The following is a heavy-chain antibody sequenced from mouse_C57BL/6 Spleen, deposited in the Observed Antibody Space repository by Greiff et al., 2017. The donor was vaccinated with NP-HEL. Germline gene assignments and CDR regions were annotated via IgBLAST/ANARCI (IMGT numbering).Heavy chain of an antibody. J-gene: IGHJ3*01. CDR3: ARAPTAQATGFAY. Sequence: DVMLVESGGGLVKPGGSLKLSCAASGFTFSSYAMSWVRQTPEKRLEWVTTISDGGSYTYYPDNVKGRFTISRDNAKNNLYLQMSHLKSEDTAMYYCARAPTAQATGFAYWGQGTLVTVSA. D-gene: IGHD3-2*02. V-gene: IGHV5-4*03. CDR2: ISDGGSYT. CDR1: GFTFSSYA.